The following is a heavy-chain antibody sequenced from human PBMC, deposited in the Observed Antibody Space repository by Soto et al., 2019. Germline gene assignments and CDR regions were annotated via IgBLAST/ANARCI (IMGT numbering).Heavy chain of an antibody. D-gene: IGHD3-3*01. Sequence: QLQLQESGSGLVQPSQTLSLTCTASGGSISTSDYSWTWIRQPPGGGLEWIGSIYQTGRTYVIPSLKSRVTMALDKSKNQFSLYLTSVTAADTALYYCAREMTIFGVAPGGGVDVWGQGTTVTVSS. CDR1: GGSISTSDYS. CDR3: AREMTIFGVAPGGGVDV. J-gene: IGHJ6*02. V-gene: IGHV4-30-2*01. CDR2: IYQTGRT.